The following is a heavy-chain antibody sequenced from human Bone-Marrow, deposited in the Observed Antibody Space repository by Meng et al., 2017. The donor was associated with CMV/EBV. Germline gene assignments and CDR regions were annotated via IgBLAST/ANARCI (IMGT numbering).Heavy chain of an antibody. V-gene: IGHV3-72*01. CDR2: IRKKVNSYTT. Sequence: GESLKISCAASGFTFSDHYMDWVRQAPGKGLEWVGRIRKKVNSYTTEYAASVKGRFSISRDDSQNSLYLQMRSLKTEDTAVYFCARDRQHCSSTSCYWPYYYGMDVWGQGTTVTVSS. CDR1: GFTFSDHY. J-gene: IGHJ6*02. CDR3: ARDRQHCSSTSCYWPYYYGMDV. D-gene: IGHD2-2*01.